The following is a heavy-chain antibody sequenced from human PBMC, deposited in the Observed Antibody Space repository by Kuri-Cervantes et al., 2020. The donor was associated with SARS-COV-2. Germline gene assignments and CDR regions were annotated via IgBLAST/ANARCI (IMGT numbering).Heavy chain of an antibody. D-gene: IGHD2-15*01. CDR3: AGDCSGGSCHFDY. CDR2: IKQDGSEK. CDR1: GLTFSSHW. Sequence: GGSLSLSCAASGLTFSSHWMSWVRQAPGKGLEWVANIKQDGSEKSYVDSVKGRFTISRDNAKNSLYLQMDSLRAEDTAVYYCAGDCSGGSCHFDYWGQGTLVTVSS. J-gene: IGHJ4*02. V-gene: IGHV3-7*01.